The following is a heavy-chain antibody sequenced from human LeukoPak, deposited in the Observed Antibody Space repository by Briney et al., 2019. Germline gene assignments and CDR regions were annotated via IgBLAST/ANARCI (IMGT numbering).Heavy chain of an antibody. CDR2: MYTSEST. D-gene: IGHD6-19*01. CDR1: GGSFSGYY. V-gene: IGHV4-59*10. Sequence: SETLSLTCAVYGGSFSGYYWSWIRQPAGKGLEWIGRMYTSESTNYNPSLKSRVTMSVDTSKNQFSLTLRSVIAADTAVYFCARGGYTSGWPDYHYYMDVWGKGTTVTISS. J-gene: IGHJ6*03. CDR3: ARGGYTSGWPDYHYYMDV.